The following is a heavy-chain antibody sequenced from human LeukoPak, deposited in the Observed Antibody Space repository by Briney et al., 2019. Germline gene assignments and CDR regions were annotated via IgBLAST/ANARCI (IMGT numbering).Heavy chain of an antibody. CDR2: INPNSGGT. CDR1: GYTFPGYY. Sequence: AASVTVSCKASGYTFPGYYMHWVRQAPGQGLEWMGWINPNSGGTNYAQKFQGRVTMTRDTSISTAYMELSRLRSDDTAVYYCARGGVYQPPPRHNWFDPWGQGTLVTVSS. D-gene: IGHD2-2*01. CDR3: ARGGVYQPPPRHNWFDP. V-gene: IGHV1-2*02. J-gene: IGHJ5*02.